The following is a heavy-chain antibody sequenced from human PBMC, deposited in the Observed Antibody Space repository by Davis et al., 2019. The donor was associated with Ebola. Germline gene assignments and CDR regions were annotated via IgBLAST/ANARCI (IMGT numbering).Heavy chain of an antibody. Sequence: GESLKISCAASGFTVSSNYMSWVRQAPGKGLEWVSVIYSGGSTYYADSVEGRFTISRHSSKNTLYLQMNSLRAEDTAVYYCARGFNILTGYYKEYYFDCWGRGTLVTVSS. J-gene: IGHJ4*02. V-gene: IGHV3-53*04. CDR3: ARGFNILTGYYKEYYFDC. D-gene: IGHD3-9*01. CDR1: GFTVSSNY. CDR2: IYSGGST.